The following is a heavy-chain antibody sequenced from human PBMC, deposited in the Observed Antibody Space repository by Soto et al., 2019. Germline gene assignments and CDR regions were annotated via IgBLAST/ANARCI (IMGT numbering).Heavy chain of an antibody. J-gene: IGHJ3*02. V-gene: IGHV3-7*02. D-gene: IGHD6-13*01. CDR2: INPAGNVQ. CDR3: TTVSTPYAFDM. Sequence: VQLVESGGGLVQPGESLRLSCAASGLTFSNSWMTWFRQAPGEGLEWVSNINPAGNVQQYADSVKDRFTISRDNAKNSLFLQMSRLRVEDAAVYYCTTVSTPYAFDMWGQGTMGSVSS. CDR1: GLTFSNSW.